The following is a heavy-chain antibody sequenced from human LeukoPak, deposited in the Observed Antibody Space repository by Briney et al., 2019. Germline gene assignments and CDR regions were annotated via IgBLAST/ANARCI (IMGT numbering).Heavy chain of an antibody. CDR3: ARESHEGATRAYNWFDP. V-gene: IGHV3-30-3*01. Sequence: GGSLRLSCAVSGFTFSSYEMNWVRQAPGKGLEWLGLISYDGDKQIYPASVKGRFSFSRDNSNNTLYLQMNNLRPEDTALYYCARESHEGATRAYNWFDPWGQGTLVSVSS. CDR1: GFTFSSYE. J-gene: IGHJ5*02. CDR2: ISYDGDKQ. D-gene: IGHD1-26*01.